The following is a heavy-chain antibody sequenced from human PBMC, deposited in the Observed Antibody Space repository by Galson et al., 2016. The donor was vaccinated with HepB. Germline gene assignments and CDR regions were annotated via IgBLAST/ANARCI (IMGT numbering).Heavy chain of an antibody. V-gene: IGHV3-23*01. J-gene: IGHJ1*01. CDR1: GFTLSNSA. Sequence: LRLSCAASGFTLSNSAMSWVRQAPGKGLEWVSAMSDSGGSTYYADSVKGRFTISRDNAKNTLYLQMNSLGAEDTAIYYCAVRYSSIWYFQHWGRGTLVSVSS. D-gene: IGHD6-13*01. CDR2: MSDSGGST. CDR3: AVRYSSIWYFQH.